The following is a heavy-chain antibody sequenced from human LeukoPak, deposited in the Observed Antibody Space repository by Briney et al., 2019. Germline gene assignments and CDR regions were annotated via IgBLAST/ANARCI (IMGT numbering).Heavy chain of an antibody. D-gene: IGHD1-26*01. Sequence: SVKVSCKASGGTFSSYAISWVRQAPGQGLEWMGGIIPIFGTANYAQKFQGRVTITTDESTSTDYMALSSLRSEDTAVYYCARDGLYSGSYNWFDPWGKGTLVTVSS. CDR3: ARDGLYSGSYNWFDP. J-gene: IGHJ5*02. CDR1: GGTFSSYA. V-gene: IGHV1-69*05. CDR2: IIPIFGTA.